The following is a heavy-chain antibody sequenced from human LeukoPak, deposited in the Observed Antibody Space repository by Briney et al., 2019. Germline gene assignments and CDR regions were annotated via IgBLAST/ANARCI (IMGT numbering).Heavy chain of an antibody. Sequence: GGSLRLSCAASGFTFSSYGMHWVRQAPGKGLEWVAVISYDGSNKYYADSVKGRFTISRDNSKNTLYLQMNSLRAEDTAVYYCAKEPYYYDSSGYYYDWGQGTLVTVSS. J-gene: IGHJ4*02. CDR1: GFTFSSYG. D-gene: IGHD3-22*01. CDR3: AKEPYYYDSSGYYYD. CDR2: ISYDGSNK. V-gene: IGHV3-30*18.